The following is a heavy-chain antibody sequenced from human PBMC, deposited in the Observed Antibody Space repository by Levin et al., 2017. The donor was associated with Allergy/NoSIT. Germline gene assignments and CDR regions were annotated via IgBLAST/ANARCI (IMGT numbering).Heavy chain of an antibody. J-gene: IGHJ4*02. CDR3: ARVDRYYYGSGSYYYFDY. V-gene: IGHV3-11*05. CDR1: GFTFSDYY. Sequence: GESLKISCAASGFTFSDYYMSWIRQAPGKGLEWVSYISSSSSYTNYADSVKGRFTISRDNAKNSLYLQMNSLRAEDTAVYYCARVDRYYYGSGSYYYFDYWGQGTLVTVSS. CDR2: ISSSSSYT. D-gene: IGHD3-10*01.